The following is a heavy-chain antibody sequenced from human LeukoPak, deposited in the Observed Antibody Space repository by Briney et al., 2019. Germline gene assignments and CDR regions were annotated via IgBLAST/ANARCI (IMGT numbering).Heavy chain of an antibody. Sequence: SQTLSLTCAISGDSVSSNSGAWNWIRQSPSRGLEWLGRTYYRSKWYNEYAVSVKSRITINPDTSRNQFSLQLKSVTPEDTAVYYCARDRPYYGDYLGYYYGMDVWGQGTTVTVSS. CDR3: ARDRPYYGDYLGYYYGMDV. D-gene: IGHD4-17*01. CDR1: GDSVSSNSGA. CDR2: TYYRSKWYN. J-gene: IGHJ6*02. V-gene: IGHV6-1*01.